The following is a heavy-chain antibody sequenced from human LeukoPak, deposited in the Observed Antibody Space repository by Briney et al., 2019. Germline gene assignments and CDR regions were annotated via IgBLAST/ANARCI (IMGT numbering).Heavy chain of an antibody. CDR1: GFTFRNYG. CDR3: ATVRGGSGTYYNDY. CDR2: IWYDGSNK. V-gene: IGHV3-33*01. J-gene: IGHJ4*02. Sequence: GRSLRLSCAASGFTFRNYGMEWVRQAPGKGREWVAVIWYDGSNKYYADSVKGRFTISRDNSKNTLCLQMNSLRAEDTSVYYCATVRGGSGTYYNDYWGQGTLVTVSS. D-gene: IGHD3-10*01.